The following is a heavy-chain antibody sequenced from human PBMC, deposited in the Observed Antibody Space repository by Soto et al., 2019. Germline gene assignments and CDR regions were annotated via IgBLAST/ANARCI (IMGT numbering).Heavy chain of an antibody. J-gene: IGHJ3*02. CDR3: AQSPRLTEAFAI. CDR2: IYPGDSDT. CDR1: GGRLIRSW. V-gene: IGHV5-51*01. Sequence: QRGWGTCWGGRLIRSWFGWVRQMPGKGLEWMGIIYPGDSDTRYSPSFQGHVTISADKSFTTAYLQWSSLKASDTAMYYWAQSPRLTEAFAIRGQGTTVTVSS.